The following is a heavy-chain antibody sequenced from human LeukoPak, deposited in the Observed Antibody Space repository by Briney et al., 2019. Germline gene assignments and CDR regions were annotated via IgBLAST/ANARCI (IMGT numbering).Heavy chain of an antibody. CDR1: GFTFTKYW. D-gene: IGHD6-19*01. V-gene: IGHV5-51*01. CDR2: MYLGDSET. CDR3: VRHEGSISGWPFDY. J-gene: IGHJ4*02. Sequence: GESLKISCKGSGFTFTKYWIGWVRQMPGKGLEWMGIMYLGDSETRYSPSFQGRVTISADKSISTVFLQWSSLKASDTAMYYCVRHEGSISGWPFDYWGQGTLVTVSS.